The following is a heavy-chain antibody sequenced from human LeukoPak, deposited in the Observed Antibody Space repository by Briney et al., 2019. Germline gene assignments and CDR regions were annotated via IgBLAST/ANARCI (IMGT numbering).Heavy chain of an antibody. V-gene: IGHV3-30*18. CDR2: ISYDGNDK. CDR3: AKDGHPGYHFDY. J-gene: IGHJ4*02. D-gene: IGHD6-13*01. CDR1: GFTFSNYG. Sequence: GGSLRLSCAASGFTFSNYGMHWVRQAPGKGLEWVAGISYDGNDKYYADSVKGRFTISRDNSKNTLYLQMNSLRAEDTAVYYCAKDGHPGYHFDYWGQGTLVTVSS.